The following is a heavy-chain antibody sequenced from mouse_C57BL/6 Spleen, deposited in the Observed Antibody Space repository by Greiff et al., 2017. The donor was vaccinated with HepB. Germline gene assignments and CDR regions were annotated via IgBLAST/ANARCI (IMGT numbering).Heavy chain of an antibody. CDR3: ARVYYGSSFYAMDY. J-gene: IGHJ4*01. CDR1: GFTFSDYG. CDR2: ISSGSSTI. Sequence: EVKVVESGGGLVKPGGSLKLSCAASGFTFSDYGMHWVRQAPEKGLEWVAYISSGSSTIYYADTVKGRFTISRDNAKNTLFLQMTSLRSEDTAMYYCARVYYGSSFYAMDYWGQGTSVTVSS. V-gene: IGHV5-17*01. D-gene: IGHD1-1*01.